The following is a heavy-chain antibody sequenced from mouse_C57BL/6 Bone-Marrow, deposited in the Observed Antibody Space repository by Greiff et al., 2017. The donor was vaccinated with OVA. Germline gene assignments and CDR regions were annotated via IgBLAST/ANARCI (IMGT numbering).Heavy chain of an antibody. Sequence: EVKLMESEGGLVQPGSSMTLSCTASGFTFSDYYMAWVRQVPEKGLEWVANINYDGSSTYYLDSLKSRFIISRDTAKHILYLQMSSLKTEDTATYYCARSGYYGSKGNYYFDYWGQGTTLTVSS. CDR2: INYDGSST. CDR1: GFTFSDYY. D-gene: IGHD1-1*01. V-gene: IGHV5-16*01. J-gene: IGHJ2*01. CDR3: ARSGYYGSKGNYYFDY.